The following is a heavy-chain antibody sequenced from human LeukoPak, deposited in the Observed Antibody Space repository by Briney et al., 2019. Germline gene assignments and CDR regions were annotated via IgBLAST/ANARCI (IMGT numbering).Heavy chain of an antibody. V-gene: IGHV3-53*01. CDR1: GFTVSSNY. D-gene: IGHD6-13*01. CDR3: AREEAAAGTDY. J-gene: IGHJ4*02. CDR2: IYSGGST. Sequence: GGSLRLSCAASGFTVSSNYMSWVRQAPGKGLEWVSVIYSGGSTYYADSVKGRFTISRDNSKNTLYLQMNSLRAEDTAVYYCAREEAAAGTDYWGQGTLVTVSS.